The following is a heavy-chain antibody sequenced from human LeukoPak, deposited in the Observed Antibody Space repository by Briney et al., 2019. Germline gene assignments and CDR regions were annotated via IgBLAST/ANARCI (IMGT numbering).Heavy chain of an antibody. CDR2: IYTSGST. CDR3: ARGGIAVPFDY. Sequence: SETLSLTCTVSGGPISSGSYYWSWIRQPAGKGLEWIGRIYTSGSTNYNPSLKSRVTISVDTSKNQFSLKLSSVTAADTAVYYCARGGIAVPFDYWGQGTLVTVSS. J-gene: IGHJ4*02. V-gene: IGHV4-61*02. D-gene: IGHD6-19*01. CDR1: GGPISSGSYY.